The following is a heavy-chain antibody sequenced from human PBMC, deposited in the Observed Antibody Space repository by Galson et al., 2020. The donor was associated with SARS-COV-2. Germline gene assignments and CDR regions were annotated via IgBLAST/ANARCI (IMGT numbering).Heavy chain of an antibody. CDR3: ANQMFNSGFGV. Sequence: GESLKIYCQGSGYSFTNYWIGWVRQMPGKGLEWVGIIYPADSDIRYSPSFQGQVTISADKSITTAYLQWSSLKASDSAMYFCANQMFNSGFGVWGQGTMVTVSS. J-gene: IGHJ3*01. D-gene: IGHD6-19*01. V-gene: IGHV5-51*01. CDR1: GYSFTNYW. CDR2: IYPADSDI.